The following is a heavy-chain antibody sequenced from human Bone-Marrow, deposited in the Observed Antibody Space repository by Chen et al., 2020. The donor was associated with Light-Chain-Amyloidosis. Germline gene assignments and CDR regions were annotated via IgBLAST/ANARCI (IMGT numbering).Heavy chain of an antibody. D-gene: IGHD1-26*01. CDR1: GGSFSGYY. CDR2: INHSGST. V-gene: IGHV4-34*01. J-gene: IGHJ4*02. Sequence: QVQLQQWGAGLLKPSETLSLTCAVYGGSFSGYYWSWIRQPPGKGLEWIGEINHSGSTNYNPSLKSRDTISVDTSKNQFSLKLSSVTAADTAVYYCARGRIIRIVGATYFDYWGQGTLVTVSS. CDR3: ARGRIIRIVGATYFDY.